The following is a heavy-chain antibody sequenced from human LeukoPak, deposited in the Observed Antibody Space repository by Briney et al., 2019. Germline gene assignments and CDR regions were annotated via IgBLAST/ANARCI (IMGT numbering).Heavy chain of an antibody. CDR2: IWYDGSNK. D-gene: IGHD6-13*01. Sequence: GRSLRLSCAASGFTFSSYGMHWVRQAPGKGLEWVAVIWYDGSNKYYADSVKGRFTISRDNSKNTLYLQMNSLRAEDTAVYYCAKNYRSAAAGPFDYWGQGTLVTVSS. V-gene: IGHV3-33*06. CDR3: AKNYRSAAAGPFDY. CDR1: GFTFSSYG. J-gene: IGHJ4*02.